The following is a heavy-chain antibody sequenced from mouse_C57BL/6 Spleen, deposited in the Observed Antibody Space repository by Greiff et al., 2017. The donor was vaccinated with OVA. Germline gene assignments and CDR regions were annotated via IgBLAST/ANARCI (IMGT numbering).Heavy chain of an antibody. J-gene: IGHJ4*01. Sequence: QVTLKESGPGILQSSQTLSLTCSFSGFSLSTSGMGVSWIRQPSGKGLEWLAHIYWDDDKRYNPSLKSRLTISKDTSRNQVFLKITSVDTADTATYYCARSGGLYPTGNAMDYWGQGTSVTVSS. CDR1: GFSLSTSGMG. V-gene: IGHV8-12*01. D-gene: IGHD2-12*01. CDR2: IYWDDDK. CDR3: ARSGGLYPTGNAMDY.